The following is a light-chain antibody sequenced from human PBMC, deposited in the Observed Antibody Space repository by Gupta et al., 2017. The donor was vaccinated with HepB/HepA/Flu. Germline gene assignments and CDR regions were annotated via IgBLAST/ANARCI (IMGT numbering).Light chain of an antibody. CDR2: DVS. J-gene: IGLJ2*01. Sequence: QSALTQPASVSGSPGQSITISCTGTSSDGGGSNYVYWYQKHPGKAPNLMIYDVSNRPAGVATRFSGSKSGNTASLTISGLQAEDEADYYCSSYTSSSTGVFGGGTKLTVL. CDR3: SSYTSSSTGV. V-gene: IGLV2-14*01. CDR1: SSDGGGSNY.